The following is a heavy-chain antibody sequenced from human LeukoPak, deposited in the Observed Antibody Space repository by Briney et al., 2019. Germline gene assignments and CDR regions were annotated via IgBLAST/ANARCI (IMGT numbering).Heavy chain of an antibody. CDR3: ARGSYGSGSYYLDY. J-gene: IGHJ4*02. CDR1: GFTFSNYA. CDR2: ISGSGIST. Sequence: GGSLRLSCAASGFTFSNYAMTWVRQAPGKGLEWVSSISGSGISTYYADSVKGRFSISRDNSKNTLYLQMNSLRVEDTAVYYCARGSYGSGSYYLDYWGQGTLVTVSS. D-gene: IGHD3-10*01. V-gene: IGHV3-23*01.